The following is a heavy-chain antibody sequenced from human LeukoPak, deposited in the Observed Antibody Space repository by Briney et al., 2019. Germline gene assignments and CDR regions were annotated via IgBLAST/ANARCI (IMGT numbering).Heavy chain of an antibody. D-gene: IGHD6-13*01. Sequence: GGSLRLSCAASGFTFSSYWMHWVRQAPGKGLVWVSRINSDGSSTNYADSVKGRFTISRDNAKNTLYLQMNSLRAEATAVYYCARGYSSNWYYFDYWGQGTLVTVSS. J-gene: IGHJ4*02. CDR3: ARGYSSNWYYFDY. CDR1: GFTFSSYW. CDR2: INSDGSST. V-gene: IGHV3-74*01.